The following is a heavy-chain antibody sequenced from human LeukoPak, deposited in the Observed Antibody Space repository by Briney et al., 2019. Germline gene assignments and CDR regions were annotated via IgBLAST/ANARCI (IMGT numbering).Heavy chain of an antibody. CDR1: GFTFTNFA. CDR2: ISGSGGAT. D-gene: IGHD6-13*01. CDR3: AKGGLYSNTWRFAY. V-gene: IGHV3-23*01. J-gene: IGHJ4*02. Sequence: GGSLRLSCAASGFTFTNFAMSWVRQAPGKGLEWVSSISGSGGATYYTDSVKGRFTISRDNSKNTLYLQMNSLRAEDTAVYYCAKGGLYSNTWRFAYWGQGTLVTVSS.